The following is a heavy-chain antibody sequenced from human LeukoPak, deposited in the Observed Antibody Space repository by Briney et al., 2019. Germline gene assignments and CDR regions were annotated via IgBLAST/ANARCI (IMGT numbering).Heavy chain of an antibody. CDR2: INHSGST. J-gene: IGHJ4*02. V-gene: IGHV4-4*02. Sequence: SGTLSLTCAVSGGSISAGNWWSWVRQPPGKGLEWIGEINHSGSTNYNPSLKSRITISVDTSKNQFSLKLSSVTAADTAVYYCAREGNSGYDLMFSLYYFDYWGQGALVTVSS. CDR1: GGSISAGNW. CDR3: AREGNSGYDLMFSLYYFDY. D-gene: IGHD5-12*01.